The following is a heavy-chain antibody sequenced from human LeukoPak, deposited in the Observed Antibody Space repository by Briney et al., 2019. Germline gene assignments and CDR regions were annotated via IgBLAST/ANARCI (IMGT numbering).Heavy chain of an antibody. Sequence: SETLSLTCTVSGGSISSYYWSWIRQPPGKGLEWIGYIYYSGSTNYNSSLKSRVTISVDTSKNQFSLKLSSVTAADTAVYYCARHSGYSGSYDGVDYWGQGTLVTVSS. V-gene: IGHV4-59*08. J-gene: IGHJ4*02. D-gene: IGHD1-26*01. CDR2: IYYSGST. CDR1: GGSISSYY. CDR3: ARHSGYSGSYDGVDY.